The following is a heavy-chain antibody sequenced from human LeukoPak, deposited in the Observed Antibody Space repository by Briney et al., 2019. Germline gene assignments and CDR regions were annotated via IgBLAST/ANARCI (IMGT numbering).Heavy chain of an antibody. CDR3: ARDRYSNSY. D-gene: IGHD4-11*01. V-gene: IGHV3-7*01. CDR1: GITFSKYW. CDR2: IKQDGSEK. J-gene: IGHJ4*02. Sequence: GSLRPSCATSGITFSKYWINWVRPAPGKGLEWVAHIKQDGSEKDYVDSVKGRFTISRDNAKNSLYLQMNSLRAEDTAVYYCARDRYSNSYWGQGTLVTVSS.